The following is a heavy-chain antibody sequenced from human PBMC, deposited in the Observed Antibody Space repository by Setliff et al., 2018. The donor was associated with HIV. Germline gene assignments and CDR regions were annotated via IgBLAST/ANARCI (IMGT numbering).Heavy chain of an antibody. CDR3: TRAKFPDY. Sequence: PGGSLRLSCTASGFTFGDYAMSWVRQAPGKGLEWVGFIRSKAYGGATDYAASVKGRFTISRDDSKSIAYLQMNSLKTEDTAVYYCTRAKFPDYWGQGTLVTVSS. CDR2: IRSKAYGGAT. J-gene: IGHJ4*02. CDR1: GFTFGDYA. D-gene: IGHD2-21*01. V-gene: IGHV3-49*04.